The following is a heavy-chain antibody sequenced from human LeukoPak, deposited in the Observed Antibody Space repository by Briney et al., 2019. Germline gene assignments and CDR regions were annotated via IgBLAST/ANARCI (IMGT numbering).Heavy chain of an antibody. J-gene: IGHJ3*02. Sequence: SGPTLVKPTQTLTLTCTFSGFSLRTRGVGVGWIRQPPGKALEWLTLSYWDDDKRYSPSLKSRLTITKDTSKNQVVLTMTNMDPVDTATYYCAHRRAVSGFLEWLFDAFDIWGQGTMVTVSS. CDR3: AHRRAVSGFLEWLFDAFDI. V-gene: IGHV2-5*02. CDR1: GFSLRTRGVG. CDR2: SYWDDDK. D-gene: IGHD3-3*01.